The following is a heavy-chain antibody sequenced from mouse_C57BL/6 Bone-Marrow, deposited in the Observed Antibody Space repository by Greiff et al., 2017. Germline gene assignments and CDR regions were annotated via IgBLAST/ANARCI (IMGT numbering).Heavy chain of an antibody. D-gene: IGHD1-1*01. J-gene: IGHJ1*03. CDR1: GFTFSDYY. CDR2: ISNGGGSN. CDR3: ARHYYYGSSPWYFDV. Sequence: EVKLVESGGGLVQPGGSLKLSCAASGFTFSDYYMYWVRQTPEKRLEWVAYISNGGGSNYYPDTVKGRFTIYRDNAKNTLYLQMSRLNSEDTARYYSARHYYYGSSPWYFDVWGTGTTVTVSS. V-gene: IGHV5-12*01.